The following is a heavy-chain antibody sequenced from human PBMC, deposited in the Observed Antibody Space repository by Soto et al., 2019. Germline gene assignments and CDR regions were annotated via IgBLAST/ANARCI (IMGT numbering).Heavy chain of an antibody. V-gene: IGHV3-9*01. D-gene: IGHD2-15*01. CDR3: ANRDN. Sequence: GGSLRLSCAASGFTFDDYAMHWVRQAPGKGLEWVSGISWNSGSIGYADSVKGRFTISRDNAKNSLYLQMNSLRAEDTALYYCANRDNWGQGTLVTVSS. CDR2: ISWNSGSI. J-gene: IGHJ4*02. CDR1: GFTFDDYA.